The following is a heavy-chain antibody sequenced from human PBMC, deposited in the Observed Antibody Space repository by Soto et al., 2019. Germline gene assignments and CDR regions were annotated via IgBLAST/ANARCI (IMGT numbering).Heavy chain of an antibody. D-gene: IGHD3-9*01. CDR3: ARDGCDRNFLLFDY. V-gene: IGHV1-46*01. CDR1: GYSFTSYY. J-gene: IGHJ4*02. CDR2: INPSGGST. Sequence: XSVKVPCKASGYSFTSYYMHWVRQSPGQGLEWMGIINPSGGSTSYAQKFQCRVTMTRDTSTSTVYMELSSLRSEDTAVYYCARDGCDRNFLLFDYWGQGTLVTVSS.